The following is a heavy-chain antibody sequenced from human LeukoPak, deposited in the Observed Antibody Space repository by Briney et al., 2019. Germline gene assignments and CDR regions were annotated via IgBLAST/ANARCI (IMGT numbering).Heavy chain of an antibody. V-gene: IGHV3-15*01. J-gene: IGHJ4*02. Sequence: GGSLRLSCAASGFTFSNAWMSWVRQAPGKGLEWVGRIKSKTDGGATDYVAPVKGRFSISRDDSKNTLYLQMNSLTAEDTAVYYCARGDDESAYRALYFWGQGTLVAVSS. CDR3: ARGDDESAYRALYF. D-gene: IGHD3-16*01. CDR1: GFTFSNAW. CDR2: IKSKTDGGAT.